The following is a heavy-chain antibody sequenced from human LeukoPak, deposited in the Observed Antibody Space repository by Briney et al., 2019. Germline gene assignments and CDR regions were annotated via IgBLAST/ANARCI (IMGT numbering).Heavy chain of an antibody. J-gene: IGHJ3*02. CDR3: ARGTVTTSMKAFDI. CDR2: IYYSGSA. D-gene: IGHD4-17*01. CDR1: GGSISGYY. V-gene: IGHV4-59*08. Sequence: SETLSLTCTVSGGSISGYYWSWIRQPPGEGLEWIGYIYYSGSANYNPSLRRRVIILVDTSKNQFSLKLSSVTAADTAVYYCARGTVTTSMKAFDIWGQGTMVTVSS.